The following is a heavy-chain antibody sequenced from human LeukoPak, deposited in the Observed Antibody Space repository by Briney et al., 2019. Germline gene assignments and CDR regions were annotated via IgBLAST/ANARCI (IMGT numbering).Heavy chain of an antibody. CDR2: IIPIFGTA. CDR3: ATVPSSGSLLLKRNYYYGMDV. CDR1: GGTFSSYA. V-gene: IGHV1-69*01. D-gene: IGHD1-26*01. J-gene: IGHJ6*02. Sequence: ASVKVSCMASGGTFSSYAISWVRQAPGQGLEWMGGIIPIFGTANYAQKFQGRVTITADESTSTAYMELSSLRSEDTAVYYCATVPSSGSLLLKRNYYYGMDVWGQGTTVTVSS.